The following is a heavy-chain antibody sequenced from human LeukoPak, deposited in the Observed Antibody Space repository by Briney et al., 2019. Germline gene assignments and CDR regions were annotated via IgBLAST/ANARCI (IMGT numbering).Heavy chain of an antibody. CDR2: ISSSSSYI. V-gene: IGHV3-21*01. CDR1: GFTFSSYR. D-gene: IGHD5-12*01. Sequence: GGSLILSCAASGFTFSSYRMNWVRQAPGKGLEWVSSISSSSSYIYYADSVKGRFTISRDNAKNSLSLQMNSLRAEDTAVYYCARDGEYSGYDWGNDYWGQGTLVTVSS. J-gene: IGHJ4*02. CDR3: ARDGEYSGYDWGNDY.